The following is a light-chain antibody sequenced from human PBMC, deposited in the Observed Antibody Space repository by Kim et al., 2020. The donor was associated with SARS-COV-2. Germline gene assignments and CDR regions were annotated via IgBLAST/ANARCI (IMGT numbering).Light chain of an antibody. Sequence: QSALTQPASVSGSPGQSITISCTGTSSDVGSYNPVSWYQQHPGKAPKLMIYEVTKRPSGVSNRFSGSKSGNTASLTISGLQAEDEADYYCCSYAGSSLVFGGGTQLTVL. CDR2: EVT. CDR3: CSYAGSSLV. CDR1: SSDVGSYNP. J-gene: IGLJ2*01. V-gene: IGLV2-23*02.